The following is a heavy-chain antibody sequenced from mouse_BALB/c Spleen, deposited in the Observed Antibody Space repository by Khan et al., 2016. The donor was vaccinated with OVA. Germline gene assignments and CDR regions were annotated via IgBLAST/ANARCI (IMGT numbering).Heavy chain of an antibody. D-gene: IGHD3-2*01. V-gene: IGHV1S132*01. J-gene: IGHJ4*01. CDR3: AICDSSGYIYALSY. CDR2: LYPGTGSN. Sequence: VQLQEAGAELVRPGASVKLSCKTSGYIFTSYCLHWVTQRSGQSLEWIARLYPGTGSNYYHEKFKGKATLPAVKTTSTDSMLLSSLNSADSADNVCAICDSSGYIYALSYW. CDR1: GYIFTSYC.